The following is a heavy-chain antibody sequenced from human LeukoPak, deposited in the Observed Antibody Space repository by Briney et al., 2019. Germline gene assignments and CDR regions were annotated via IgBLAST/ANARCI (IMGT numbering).Heavy chain of an antibody. D-gene: IGHD3-22*01. CDR2: IYYSGST. V-gene: IGHV4-38-2*02. J-gene: IGHJ4*02. CDR1: GYSISSGYY. CDR3: ATTFGRTYYYDSSGIGN. Sequence: SETLSLTCTVSGYSISSGYYWGWIRPPPGKGLEWIGSIYYSGSTYYNPSLKSRVTISVDTSKNQFSLKLSSVTAADTAVYYCATTFGRTYYYDSSGIGNWGQGTLVTVSS.